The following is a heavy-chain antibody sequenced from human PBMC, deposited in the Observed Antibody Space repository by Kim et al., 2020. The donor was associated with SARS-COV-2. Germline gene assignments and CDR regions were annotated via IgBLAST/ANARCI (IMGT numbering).Heavy chain of an antibody. J-gene: IGHJ4*02. CDR2: INHSGST. CDR1: GGSFSGYY. D-gene: IGHD3-22*01. CDR3: ARTCYYDSSGQ. V-gene: IGHV4-34*01. Sequence: SETLSLTCAVYGGSFSGYYWSWIRQPPGKGLEWIGEINHSGSTNYNPSLKSRVTISVDTSKNQFSLKLSSVTAADTAVYYCARTCYYDSSGQWGQGTLVTVSS.